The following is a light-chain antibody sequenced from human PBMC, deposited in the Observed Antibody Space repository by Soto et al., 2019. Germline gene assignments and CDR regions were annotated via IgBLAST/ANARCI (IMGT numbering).Light chain of an antibody. V-gene: IGLV3-21*02. CDR2: DDS. CDR3: HVWDSSSDHYV. J-gene: IGLJ1*01. CDR1: NIGGKS. Sequence: SALTQPPSVSVAPAQTARITCGGNNIGGKSVHWYQQKPGQAPVLVVYDDSDRPSGIPDRFSGSNSGDTATLTIRRVEAGDEADYYCHVWDSSSDHYVFGTGTKV.